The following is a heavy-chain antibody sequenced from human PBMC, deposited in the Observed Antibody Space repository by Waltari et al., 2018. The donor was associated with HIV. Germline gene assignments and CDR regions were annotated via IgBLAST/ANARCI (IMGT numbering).Heavy chain of an antibody. Sequence: QVQLVESGGGVVQPGGSLRLSCAASGFTFSSHGMHWVRQAPGKGLEWVAFIRYDGSNKYYADSVKGRFTISRDNSKNTLYLQMNSLRAEDTAVYYCANIVVVPAARGIDAFDIWGQGTMVTVSS. CDR3: ANIVVVPAARGIDAFDI. J-gene: IGHJ3*02. CDR2: IRYDGSNK. D-gene: IGHD2-2*01. CDR1: GFTFSSHG. V-gene: IGHV3-30*02.